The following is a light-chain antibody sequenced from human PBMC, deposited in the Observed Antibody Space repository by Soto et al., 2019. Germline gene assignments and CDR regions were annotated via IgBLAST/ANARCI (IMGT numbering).Light chain of an antibody. CDR3: QQYNSSPPT. V-gene: IGKV1-5*03. J-gene: IGKJ1*01. CDR1: QSIYSW. Sequence: DIQMTQSPSTLSASVGDRITITCRVSQSIYSWLAWDQQKSGKAPQLLIHKAFSLDSGVPLRFSGSGSGTESTLTISSLQPDDLATDYCQQYNSSPPTVGQGTKVYI. CDR2: KAF.